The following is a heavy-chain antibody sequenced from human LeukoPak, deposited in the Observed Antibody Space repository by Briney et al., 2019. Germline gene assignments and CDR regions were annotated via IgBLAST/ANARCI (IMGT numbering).Heavy chain of an antibody. Sequence: SETLSLTCTVSGGSISSSSYYWGWIRQPPGKELQWIASVYYSGRTNYSPSLKSRVTISVDTSEKQFSLQLNSVTAADTAVYYCARQGSAYYFDFWGQGLLVTVSS. J-gene: IGHJ4*02. CDR2: VYYSGRT. CDR1: GGSISSSSYY. D-gene: IGHD2-15*01. V-gene: IGHV4-39*01. CDR3: ARQGSAYYFDF.